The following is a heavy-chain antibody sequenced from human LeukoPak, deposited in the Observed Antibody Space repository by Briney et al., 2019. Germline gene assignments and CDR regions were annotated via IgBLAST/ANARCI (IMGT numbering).Heavy chain of an antibody. J-gene: IGHJ4*02. CDR2: ISAYNGNT. Sequence: ASVKVSCKASGYTFTSYGISWVRQAPGQGLEWMGWISAYNGNTNYAQKLQGRVTMTTDTSTSTAYMELRSLRPDDTAVYYCARADSSGWYIAPDYWGQGTLVTVSS. D-gene: IGHD6-19*01. CDR1: GYTFTSYG. CDR3: ARADSSGWYIAPDY. V-gene: IGHV1-18*01.